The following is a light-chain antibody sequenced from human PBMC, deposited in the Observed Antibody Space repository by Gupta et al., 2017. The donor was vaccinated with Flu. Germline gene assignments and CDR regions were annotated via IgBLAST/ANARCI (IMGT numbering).Light chain of an antibody. CDR3: QQYNNWPPRT. Sequence: VMTQSPATLSVSPGERATLSCRASQSVSRNLAWYQQKPGQAPRLLIYGASTRATGIPARFSGSGSGTEFTLTISSLQSEDFAVYYCQQYNNWPPRTFGQGTKVEIK. V-gene: IGKV3-15*01. CDR1: QSVSRN. CDR2: GAS. J-gene: IGKJ1*01.